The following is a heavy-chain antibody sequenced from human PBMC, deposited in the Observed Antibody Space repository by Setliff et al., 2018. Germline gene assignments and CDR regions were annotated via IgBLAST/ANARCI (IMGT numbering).Heavy chain of an antibody. Sequence: SETLSLTCSVSGGSISSGSDYWTWIRQPAGKGLEWIGHIYTSGSTNYNPSLKSRVTISVDASKNQLSLNLRSVTAADTGVYYCASCRFQVPYNYWGQGTLVTVSS. V-gene: IGHV4-61*09. CDR2: IYTSGST. J-gene: IGHJ4*02. D-gene: IGHD2-2*02. CDR3: ASCRFQVPYNY. CDR1: GGSISSGSDY.